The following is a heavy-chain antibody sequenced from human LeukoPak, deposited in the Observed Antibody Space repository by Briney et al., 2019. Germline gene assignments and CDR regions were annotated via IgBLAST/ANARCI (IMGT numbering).Heavy chain of an antibody. CDR3: AKDTVDAATSGSYMDV. V-gene: IGHV3-43*01. J-gene: IGHJ6*03. CDR2: ISWDGGST. CDR1: GFTFDDYT. D-gene: IGHD2-15*01. Sequence: GGSLRLSCAASGFTFDDYTMHWVRHAPGKGLEWVSLISWDGGSTYYADSVKGRFTISRDNSKNSLYLQMNSLGTEDTALYYCAKDTVDAATSGSYMDVWGKGTTVTVSS.